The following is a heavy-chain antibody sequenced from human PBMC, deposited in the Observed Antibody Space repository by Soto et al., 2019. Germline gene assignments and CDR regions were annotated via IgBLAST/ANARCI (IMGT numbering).Heavy chain of an antibody. V-gene: IGHV4-39*01. J-gene: IGHJ5*02. CDR1: GGSISSSSYY. Sequence: SETLSLTCTVSGGSISSSSYYWGWIRQPPGKGLEWIGSIYYSGSTYYNPSLKSRVTISVDTSKNQFSLKLSSVTAADTAVYYCASNPIYSSGWYVVGGTNWFDPWGQGTLVTDSS. D-gene: IGHD6-19*01. CDR3: ASNPIYSSGWYVVGGTNWFDP. CDR2: IYYSGST.